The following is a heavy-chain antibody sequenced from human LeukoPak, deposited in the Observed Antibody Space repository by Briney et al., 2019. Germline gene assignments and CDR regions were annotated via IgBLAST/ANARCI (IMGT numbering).Heavy chain of an antibody. CDR1: GFTFSTYG. J-gene: IGHJ4*02. D-gene: IGHD3-10*01. Sequence: GGSLRLSCAASGFTFSTYGMHWVRQAPGKGLEWVAFIRSDGINKYYADSVKGRFTISRDNSKNTLYLQMNSLRAEDTAVYYCAKDEGRSDRYGSGSYPPYWGQGTLVTVSS. V-gene: IGHV3-30*02. CDR3: AKDEGRSDRYGSGSYPPY. CDR2: IRSDGINK.